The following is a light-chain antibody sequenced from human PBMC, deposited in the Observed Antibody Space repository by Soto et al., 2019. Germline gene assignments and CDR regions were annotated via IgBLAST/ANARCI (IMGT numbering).Light chain of an antibody. CDR2: GAS. V-gene: IGKV3-15*01. J-gene: IGKJ1*01. CDR3: QQYFEWPPMT. Sequence: EVLMTQSPATLSLSPGERATLSCWASETVATNLAWYQQKPGQAPRLLISGASTRAAGISDRFRGSGSGIEFTLTISSLRSEDSAIYYCQQYFEWPPMTFGQGTKVEI. CDR1: ETVATN.